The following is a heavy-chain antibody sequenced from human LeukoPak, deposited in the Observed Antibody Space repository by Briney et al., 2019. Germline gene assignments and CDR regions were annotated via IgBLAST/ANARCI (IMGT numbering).Heavy chain of an antibody. Sequence: ASVKVSCKASGYTFIDYYIHWVRQAPGQGLEWMGWIKPNSGDTSYAQKFQGRVTLTRDTSINTAYMELSRLRFDDTAVYYCARGDDILTGYYLIGYWGQGTLVTVSS. J-gene: IGHJ4*02. CDR1: GYTFIDYY. CDR2: IKPNSGDT. CDR3: ARGDDILTGYYLIGY. D-gene: IGHD3-9*01. V-gene: IGHV1-2*02.